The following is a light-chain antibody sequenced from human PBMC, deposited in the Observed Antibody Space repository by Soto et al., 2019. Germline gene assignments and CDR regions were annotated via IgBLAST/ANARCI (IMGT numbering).Light chain of an antibody. CDR1: SGHSSYA. J-gene: IGLJ2*01. V-gene: IGLV4-69*01. CDR2: LSSDGSH. CDR3: QTWGTGTHVV. Sequence: QLVLTQSPSASASLGASVKLTCTLSSGHSSYAIAWHQQQPEKGPRYLMKLSSDGSHSKGDGIPDRFSGSSSGAERYLTISSLQSEDEADYYCQTWGTGTHVVFGGGTKLTVL.